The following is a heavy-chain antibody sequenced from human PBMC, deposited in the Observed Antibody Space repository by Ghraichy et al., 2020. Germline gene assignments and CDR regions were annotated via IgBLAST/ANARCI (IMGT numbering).Heavy chain of an antibody. CDR2: ISDDGRTK. J-gene: IGHJ3*02. CDR3: TKDQLASTGNAAFDI. V-gene: IGHV3-30*18. Sequence: GESLNISCVASGLTFSVYAMHWVRQAPGTGPEWVAVISDDGRTKYYADSVKGRFTISRDNSKNTLYLQMNSLRTEDTAAYYCTKDQLASTGNAAFDIWGQGTMVTVSS. CDR1: GLTFSVYA. D-gene: IGHD1-14*01.